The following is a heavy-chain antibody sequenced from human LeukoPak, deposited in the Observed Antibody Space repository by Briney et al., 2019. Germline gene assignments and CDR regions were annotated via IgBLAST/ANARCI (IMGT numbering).Heavy chain of an antibody. Sequence: GGSLRLSCVASGFTFRSYAMNWVRQAPGKGLEWVSYMSSDSSFINYADSVKGRFTISRDNAKNSLFLQMDSPRADDTAVYYCARGEVSTTYYYGMDVWGQGTTVTVSS. CDR1: GFTFRSYA. V-gene: IGHV3-21*05. D-gene: IGHD5/OR15-5a*01. CDR2: MSSDSSFI. CDR3: ARGEVSTTYYYGMDV. J-gene: IGHJ6*02.